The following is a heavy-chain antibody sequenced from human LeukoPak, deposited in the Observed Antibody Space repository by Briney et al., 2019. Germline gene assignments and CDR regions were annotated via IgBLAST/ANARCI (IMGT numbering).Heavy chain of an antibody. Sequence: PSETLSLTCTVSGGSLSRYYWTWIRQPAGKGLEWIGGINLSGSTNYNPSLKSRVTMSLDTSNNQFSLKMTCVTAADTAVYYCERGEYGRSWYTWFAPGGEGTLVIVSS. CDR2: INLSGST. CDR3: ERGEYGRSWYTWFAP. J-gene: IGHJ5*02. D-gene: IGHD6-13*01. V-gene: IGHV4-4*07. CDR1: GGSLSRYY.